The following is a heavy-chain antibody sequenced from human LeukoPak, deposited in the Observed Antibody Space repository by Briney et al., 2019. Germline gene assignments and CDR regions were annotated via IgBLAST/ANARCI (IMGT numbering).Heavy chain of an antibody. J-gene: IGHJ4*02. CDR3: TTRAGTFSSNF. Sequence: GGSLRLSCAASGFTVSSYYMTWVRQAPGKGLEWIGRIKSKEDGGTTDYAEPVKGRFSISRDDSKRTLYLQMNSLKTEDTAVYYCTTRAGTFSSNFWGQGTLVTVSS. CDR2: IKSKEDGGTT. CDR1: GFTVSSYY. V-gene: IGHV3-15*01. D-gene: IGHD6-6*01.